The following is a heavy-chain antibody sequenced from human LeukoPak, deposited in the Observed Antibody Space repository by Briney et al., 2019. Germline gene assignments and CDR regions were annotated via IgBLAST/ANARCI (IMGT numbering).Heavy chain of an antibody. Sequence: GGSLRLSCAAPGFTFSHYGMHWVRQAPGQGLEWVAVIWSDGTNTYYAASVKGRFTISRDDSDKTVYLQMNSLRPEDTGVYYCARDAQRGFDYSNSLRYWGQGTPVAVST. CDR2: IWSDGTNT. D-gene: IGHD4-11*01. V-gene: IGHV3-33*01. J-gene: IGHJ4*02. CDR3: ARDAQRGFDYSNSLRY. CDR1: GFTFSHYG.